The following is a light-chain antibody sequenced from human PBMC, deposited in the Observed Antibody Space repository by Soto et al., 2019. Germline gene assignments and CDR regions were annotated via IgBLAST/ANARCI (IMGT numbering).Light chain of an antibody. CDR1: SSDVGGSNY. CDR2: EVA. V-gene: IGLV2-14*01. Sequence: QSALTQPASVSGSPGQSITNSCTGTSSDVGGSNYVSWYQQHPGKAPKLMIYEVANRPSGVSNRFSGSKSGNTASLTISGLQPEDEAHYYCSSYTTSTTLGVVFGGGTKVTVL. CDR3: SSYTTSTTLGVV. J-gene: IGLJ2*01.